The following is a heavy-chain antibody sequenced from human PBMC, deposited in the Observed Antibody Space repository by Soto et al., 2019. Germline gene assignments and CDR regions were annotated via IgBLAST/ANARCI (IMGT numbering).Heavy chain of an antibody. CDR1: GYTFTSYA. D-gene: IGHD3-3*01. CDR3: ARDLVGFGLHYDFWSGALDY. J-gene: IGHJ4*02. V-gene: IGHV1-3*01. CDR2: INAGNGNT. Sequence: GASVKVSCKASGYTFTSYAMHWVRQAPGQRLEWMGWINAGNGNTKYSQKFQGRVTITRDTSASTVYMELSSLRSEDTAVYYCARDLVGFGLHYDFWSGALDYWGQGTLVTVSS.